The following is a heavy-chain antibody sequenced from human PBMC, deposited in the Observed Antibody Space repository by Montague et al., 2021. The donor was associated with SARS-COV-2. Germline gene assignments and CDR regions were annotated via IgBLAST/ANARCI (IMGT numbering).Heavy chain of an antibody. D-gene: IGHD2-15*01. V-gene: IGHV6-1*01. Sequence: CAISGDSVSTNSGTWNWVRLSPSRGLEWLGRTYYRSEWYSGYSVSVKSRISINPDTSKNQFSLQLNSVTPEDTAVYYCARAERGSCGDGNCYQYFFNYWGQGTLVPVSS. CDR1: GDSVSTNSGT. CDR2: TYYRSEWYS. J-gene: IGHJ4*02. CDR3: ARAERGSCGDGNCYQYFFNY.